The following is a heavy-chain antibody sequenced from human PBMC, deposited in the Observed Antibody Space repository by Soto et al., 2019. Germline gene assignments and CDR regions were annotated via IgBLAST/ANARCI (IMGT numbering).Heavy chain of an antibody. CDR1: GFSVSNNY. J-gene: IGHJ6*04. V-gene: IGHV3-53*01. CDR2: IYSGGTT. CDR3: ARGLDFWSGYYDQYYYGLDV. Sequence: EVQLVESGGGLIQPGGSLRLSCAASGFSVSNNYMNWVRQAPGKGLEWVSLIYSGGTTHYADSVKGRFTISRDNSKNTXHXLMNSRRDEDTAVYYCARGLDFWSGYYDQYYYGLDVWGKGTTVTVSS. D-gene: IGHD3-3*01.